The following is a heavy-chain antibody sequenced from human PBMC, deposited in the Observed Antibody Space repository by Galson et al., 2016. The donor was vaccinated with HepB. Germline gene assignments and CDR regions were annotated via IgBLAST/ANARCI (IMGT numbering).Heavy chain of an antibody. J-gene: IGHJ6*02. V-gene: IGHV3-33*03. D-gene: IGHD6-19*01. CDR1: GFTFNRYG. Sequence: SLRLSCAASGFTFNRYGMQWVRQAPGKGLDWVSTIWFDGSNEFYEDSVKGRFSISRDNSKNTLYLQMNRLRAEDTAVYYCVKDEQWLVMSYYYALDVWGQGTMVTVSS. CDR2: IWFDGSNE. CDR3: VKDEQWLVMSYYYALDV.